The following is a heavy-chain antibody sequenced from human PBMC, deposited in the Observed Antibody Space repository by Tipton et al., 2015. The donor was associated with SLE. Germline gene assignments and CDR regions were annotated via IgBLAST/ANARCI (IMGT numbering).Heavy chain of an antibody. D-gene: IGHD1-14*01. CDR2: INHSGST. Sequence: LRLSCAVYGGSFSGYYWSWIRQPPGKGLEWIGEINHSGSTNYNPSLKSRVTISVDTSKNQFSLKLSSVTAADTAVYYCASDGTYRPWGQGTLVTVSS. CDR3: ASDGTYRP. CDR1: GGSFSGYY. J-gene: IGHJ5*02. V-gene: IGHV4-34*01.